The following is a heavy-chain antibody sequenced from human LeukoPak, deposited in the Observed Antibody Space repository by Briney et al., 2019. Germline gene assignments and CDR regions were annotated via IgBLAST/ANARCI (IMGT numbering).Heavy chain of an antibody. CDR2: IYGSGST. V-gene: IGHV4-59*01. CDR3: AGPDSSGYYSFDY. J-gene: IGHJ4*02. D-gene: IGHD3-22*01. CDR1: GGSISSYY. Sequence: SETLSLTCTVSGGSISSYYWSWIRQPPGKGLEWIGYIYGSGSTNYNPSLKSRVTISVDTSKNQFSLKLSSVTAADTAVYYCAGPDSSGYYSFDYWGQGTLVTVSS.